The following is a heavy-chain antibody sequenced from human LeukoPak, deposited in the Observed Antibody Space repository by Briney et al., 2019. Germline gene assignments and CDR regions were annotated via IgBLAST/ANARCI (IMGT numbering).Heavy chain of an antibody. Sequence: GGSLRLSCAASGFTFSSYTMNWVRQAPGKGLEWVSVISSSSASIYYADSVKGRFTISRDNAKNPLYLQMNSLRAEDTAVYYCARGGAVAGNNYFDYWGQGTLVTVSS. CDR2: ISSSSASI. V-gene: IGHV3-21*01. CDR1: GFTFSSYT. CDR3: ARGGAVAGNNYFDY. D-gene: IGHD6-19*01. J-gene: IGHJ4*02.